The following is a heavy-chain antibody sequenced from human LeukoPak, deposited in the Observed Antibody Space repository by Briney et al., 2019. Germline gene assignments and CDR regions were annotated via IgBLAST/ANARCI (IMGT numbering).Heavy chain of an antibody. J-gene: IGHJ6*02. CDR2: INPNSGGT. V-gene: IGHV1-2*02. Sequence: ASVKVSCKASGYTFTGYYMHWVRQAPGQGLEWMGWINPNSGGTNYAQKFQGRVTMTRDTSISTAYMELSKLRSDDTAVYYCARDAAKVRGHTPYYYYGMDVWGQGTTVTVSS. D-gene: IGHD3-10*01. CDR1: GYTFTGYY. CDR3: ARDAAKVRGHTPYYYYGMDV.